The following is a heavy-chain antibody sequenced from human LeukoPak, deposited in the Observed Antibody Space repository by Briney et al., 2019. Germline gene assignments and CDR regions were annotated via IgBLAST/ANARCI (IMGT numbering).Heavy chain of an antibody. Sequence: SETLSLTCTVSGGSISSYYWSWIRQPPGKGLEWIGYIYYSGSTNYNPSLKSRVTISVDTSKNQFSLRLSSVTAADTAVYYCARVSWVYFDYWGQGTLVTVSS. CDR2: IYYSGST. CDR3: ARVSWVYFDY. CDR1: GGSISSYY. J-gene: IGHJ4*02. V-gene: IGHV4-59*01.